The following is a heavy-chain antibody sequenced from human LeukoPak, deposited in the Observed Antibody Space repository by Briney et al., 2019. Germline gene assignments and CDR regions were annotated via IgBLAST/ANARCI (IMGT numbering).Heavy chain of an antibody. CDR1: GGTFSSYD. Sequence: ASVKVSCKASGGTFSSYDISWVRQAPGQGLEWMGWINPNSGGTNYAQKFQGRVTMTRDTSISTAYMELSRLRSDDTAVYYCASRSIVGATPFDYWGQGTLVTVSS. CDR3: ASRSIVGATPFDY. D-gene: IGHD1-26*01. V-gene: IGHV1-2*02. J-gene: IGHJ4*02. CDR2: INPNSGGT.